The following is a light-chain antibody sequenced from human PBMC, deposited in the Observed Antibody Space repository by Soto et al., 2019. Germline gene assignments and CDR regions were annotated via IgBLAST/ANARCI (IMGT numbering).Light chain of an antibody. CDR2: AAS. Sequence: DIQLTQSPSFLSASIGDRVTITCRASQGISSFLAWYQQKPGKAPKLLMSAASTLQSGVPSRFSGSASGTEFTLTISSLQPEDFATYYCQQVNSYPLTFGGGTKVEIK. CDR3: QQVNSYPLT. J-gene: IGKJ4*01. CDR1: QGISSF. V-gene: IGKV1-9*01.